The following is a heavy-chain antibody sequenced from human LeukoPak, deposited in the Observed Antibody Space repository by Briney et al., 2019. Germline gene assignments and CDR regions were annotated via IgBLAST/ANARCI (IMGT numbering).Heavy chain of an antibody. CDR2: IRGGAGST. CDR3: ARSGRYCSGGSCYQEASLDY. Sequence: GGSLRLSCAASGFTFSNYGLSWVRQAPGKGLEWVSGIRGGAGSTYYADSVKGRFTISRDNSKNTLYLQMNSLRAEDTAVYYCARSGRYCSGGSCYQEASLDYWGQGTLVTVSS. CDR1: GFTFSNYG. V-gene: IGHV3-23*01. D-gene: IGHD2-15*01. J-gene: IGHJ4*02.